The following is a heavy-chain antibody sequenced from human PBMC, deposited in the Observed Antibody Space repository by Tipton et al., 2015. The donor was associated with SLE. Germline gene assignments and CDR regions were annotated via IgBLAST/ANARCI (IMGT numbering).Heavy chain of an antibody. CDR3: ARVGVVTPFDY. D-gene: IGHD4-23*01. CDR1: GFTVSSNY. V-gene: IGHV3-53*01. Sequence: GSLILSCAASGFTVSSNYMSWVRQDPGKGLEWVSVMYSGGSTYYADSVKGRFTISRYNSKKTLYLQMNSLRAEDTAVYYCARVGVVTPFDYWGQGTLVTVSS. J-gene: IGHJ4*02. CDR2: MYSGGST.